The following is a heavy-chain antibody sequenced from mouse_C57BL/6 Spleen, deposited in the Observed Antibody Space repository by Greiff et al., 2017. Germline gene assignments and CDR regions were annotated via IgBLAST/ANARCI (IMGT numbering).Heavy chain of an antibody. CDR2: IYPGDGDT. D-gene: IGHD4-1*01. Sequence: VQLQQSGPELVKPGASVKISCKASGYAFSSSWMNWVKQRPGKGLEWIGRIYPGDGDTNYNGKFKGKATLTADKSSSTAYMQLSSLTSEDSAVYFCANWDRAGYFDVWGTGTTVTVSS. CDR3: ANWDRAGYFDV. CDR1: GYAFSSSW. J-gene: IGHJ1*03. V-gene: IGHV1-82*01.